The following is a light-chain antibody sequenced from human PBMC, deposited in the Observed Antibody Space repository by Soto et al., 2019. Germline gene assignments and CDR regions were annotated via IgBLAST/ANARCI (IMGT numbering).Light chain of an antibody. V-gene: IGLV1-51*01. Sequence: QSVLTQPPSVSAAPGQKVTISCSGNSSNIGNNYVSWYQQLPGTAPKLLIYDNNKRPSGIPDRFSASKSVTSATLGITGLQTGDEADYYCGTGDSSLSAGYVFGTGTKLTVL. CDR3: GTGDSSLSAGYV. CDR1: SSNIGNNY. J-gene: IGLJ1*01. CDR2: DNN.